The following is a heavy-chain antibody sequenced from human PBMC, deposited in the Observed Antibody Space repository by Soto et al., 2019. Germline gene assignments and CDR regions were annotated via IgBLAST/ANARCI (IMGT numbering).Heavy chain of an antibody. Sequence: ASVKVSCKASGYTFTSYYMQWVRQAPGQRLEWMGIINPSGGSTSYAQKFQGRVTMTRDTSTSTVYMELSSLRSEDTAVYYCASWISITGTTSHWGQGTLVTVSS. CDR3: ASWISITGTTSH. CDR1: GYTFTSYY. J-gene: IGHJ4*02. CDR2: INPSGGST. D-gene: IGHD1-7*01. V-gene: IGHV1-46*03.